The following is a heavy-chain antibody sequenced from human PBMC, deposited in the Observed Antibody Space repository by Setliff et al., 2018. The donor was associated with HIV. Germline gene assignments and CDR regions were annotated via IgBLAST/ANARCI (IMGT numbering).Heavy chain of an antibody. CDR2: IYYSGST. Sequence: PSETLSLTCTVXXGSVXSGSHYWSWIRQPPGKGLEWIGYIYYSGSTKHNPSPTXXVTISLDTSKNQFSLKLTSVTAADTAVYYCARXXXXGYXXTGXAWGQGT. J-gene: IGHJ4*02. D-gene: IGHD5-12*01. CDR1: XGSVXSGSHY. CDR3: ARXXXXGYXXTGXA. V-gene: IGHV4-61*01.